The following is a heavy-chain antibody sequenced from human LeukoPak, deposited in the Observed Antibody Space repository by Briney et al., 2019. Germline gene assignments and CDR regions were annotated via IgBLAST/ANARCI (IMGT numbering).Heavy chain of an antibody. CDR3: AETNTQDWFDP. J-gene: IGHJ5*02. Sequence: PSETLSLTCRVSGGSISSTSYYWGWIRQPPGKGLEWIASIYHSGETFYNPSLESRGAISVDTSNNEVFLDLYSVTAADTAMYYCAETNTQDWFDPWGRGTLVTVSS. V-gene: IGHV4-39*07. CDR1: GGSISSTSYY. CDR2: IYHSGET. D-gene: IGHD2-8*01.